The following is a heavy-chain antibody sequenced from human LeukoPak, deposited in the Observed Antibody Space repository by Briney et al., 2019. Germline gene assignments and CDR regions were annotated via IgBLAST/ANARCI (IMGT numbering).Heavy chain of an antibody. V-gene: IGHV1-24*01. Sequence: GASVKVSCKVSGYTLTELSMHWVRQAPGNGLEWMGGFDPEDGETIYAQKFQGRVTMTEDTSTDTAYMELSSLRSEDTAVYYCATGPIAAAGTGYFDLWGRGTLVTVSS. CDR1: GYTLTELS. CDR3: ATGPIAAAGTGYFDL. D-gene: IGHD6-13*01. CDR2: FDPEDGET. J-gene: IGHJ2*01.